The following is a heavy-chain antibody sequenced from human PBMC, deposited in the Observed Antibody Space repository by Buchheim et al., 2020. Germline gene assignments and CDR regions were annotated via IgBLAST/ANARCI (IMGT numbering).Heavy chain of an antibody. Sequence: EVQLVESGGGLVKPGGSLRLSCAASGFTFSSYSMNWVRQAPGKGLEWVSSISSSSSYIYYADSVKGRFTISRDNAKNSLYLQMNSLRAEDTAVYYCARDFCGDYGVACPPEQLRGMDVWGQGTT. J-gene: IGHJ6*02. CDR2: ISSSSSYI. CDR1: GFTFSSYS. CDR3: ARDFCGDYGVACPPEQLRGMDV. V-gene: IGHV3-21*01. D-gene: IGHD4-17*01.